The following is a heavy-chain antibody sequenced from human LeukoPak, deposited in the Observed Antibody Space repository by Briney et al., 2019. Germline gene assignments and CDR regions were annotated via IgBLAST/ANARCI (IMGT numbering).Heavy chain of an antibody. CDR1: GFTFSSYA. V-gene: IGHV3-30*04. CDR2: ISYDGSNK. CDR3: ARARLTDYVWGRRTFDI. D-gene: IGHD3-16*01. Sequence: TGGSLRLSCAASGFTFSSYAMHWVRQAPGKGLEWVAVISYDGSNKYYADSVKGRFTISRDNSKNTLYLQMNSLRAEDTAVYYCARARLTDYVWGRRTFDIWGQGTMVTISS. J-gene: IGHJ3*02.